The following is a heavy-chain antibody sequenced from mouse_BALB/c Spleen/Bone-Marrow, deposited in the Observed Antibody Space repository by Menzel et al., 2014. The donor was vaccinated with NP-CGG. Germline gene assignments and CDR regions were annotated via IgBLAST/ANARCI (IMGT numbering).Heavy chain of an antibody. CDR3: ARVSYDYFDY. V-gene: IGHV5-4*02. J-gene: IGHJ2*01. D-gene: IGHD2-4*01. Sequence: EVKVVESGGGLVKPGGSLKLSCAASGFTFSDYYMYWVRQTPEKRLEWVATISDGGSYTYYPDSVKRRFTISRDNAKNNLYLQMSSLKSEDTAMYYCARVSYDYFDYWGQGTTLTVSS. CDR1: GFTFSDYY. CDR2: ISDGGSYT.